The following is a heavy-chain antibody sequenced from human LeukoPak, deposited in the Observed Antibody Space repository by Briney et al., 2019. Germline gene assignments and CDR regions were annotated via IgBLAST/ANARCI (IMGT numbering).Heavy chain of an antibody. CDR1: GFSFSDFY. CDR3: AELGITMIGGV. D-gene: IGHD3-10*02. J-gene: IGHJ6*04. V-gene: IGHV3-11*04. Sequence: GGSLRLSCTASGFSFSDFYMNWIRQAPGKGLEWVSYIRSSGYTIYYADSVKGRFTISRDNAKNSLYLQMNSLRADDTAVYYCAELGITMIGGVWGKGTTVTISS. CDR2: IRSSGYTI.